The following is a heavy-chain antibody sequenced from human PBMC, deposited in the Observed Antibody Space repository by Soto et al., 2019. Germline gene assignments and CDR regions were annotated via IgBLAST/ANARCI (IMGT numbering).Heavy chain of an antibody. CDR3: TRDRLVVVPPDFWAPPDDAFDI. CDR1: GGSISGSHW. CDR2: IYPTGNI. V-gene: IGHV4-4*01. Sequence: QVQLQESGPGLVKPSGTLSLTCTVSGGSISGSHWWSWVRQAPGKGLEWIGEIYPTGNINFNPSLKSRASMSIDKSKNQLSLKLTSLTAEDTAVYCCTRDRLVVVPPDFWAPPDDAFDIWGQGTMVTVSS. J-gene: IGHJ3*02. D-gene: IGHD2-2*01.